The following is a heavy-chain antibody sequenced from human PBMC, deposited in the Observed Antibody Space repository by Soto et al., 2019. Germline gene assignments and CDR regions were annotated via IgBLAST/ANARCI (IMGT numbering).Heavy chain of an antibody. Sequence: QITLKESGPTLVKPTQTLTLTCTFSGFSLTTDRVGVGWIRQPPGEALEWLAVIYWDDSKTYRPSLESRLTITNDTSKNQLALTMTTLDSLDTATYYCAHAYGGRSLYWGQGTLVTVSS. D-gene: IGHD1-26*01. CDR1: GFSLTTDRVG. J-gene: IGHJ4*02. CDR2: IYWDDSK. V-gene: IGHV2-5*02. CDR3: AHAYGGRSLY.